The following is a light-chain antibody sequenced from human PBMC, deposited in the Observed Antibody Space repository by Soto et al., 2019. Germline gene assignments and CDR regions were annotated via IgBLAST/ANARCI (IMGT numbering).Light chain of an antibody. CDR1: QSVSSD. V-gene: IGKV3-15*01. Sequence: DMVMTQSPATLSVSPGERATLSCRATQSVSSDLAWYQQKPGQAPRLLIYGASTRATDIAGRFSGSGSGTEFTLTISSLQSEDSAVYYCQQYANWPPTLGQGTKLEI. J-gene: IGKJ2*01. CDR2: GAS. CDR3: QQYANWPPT.